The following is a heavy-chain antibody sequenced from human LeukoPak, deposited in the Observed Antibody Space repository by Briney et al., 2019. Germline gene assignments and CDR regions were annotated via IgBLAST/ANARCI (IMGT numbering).Heavy chain of an antibody. Sequence: GGSLRLSCAASGFTFSSDAMSGGRQAPGKGRGWVSAISVMGGGTYYADSVKGRFTISRDNSKNTLYLQMNSLRAEDTAVYYCAKSFWYNYNYMDVWGKGTTVTVSS. CDR1: GFTFSSDA. J-gene: IGHJ6*03. CDR3: AKSFWYNYNYMDV. CDR2: ISVMGGGT. D-gene: IGHD1-14*01. V-gene: IGHV3-23*01.